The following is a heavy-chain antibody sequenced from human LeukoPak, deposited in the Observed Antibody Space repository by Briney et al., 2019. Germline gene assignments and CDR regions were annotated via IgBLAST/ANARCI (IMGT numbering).Heavy chain of an antibody. Sequence: SETLSLTCTVSGGSISSYYWSWIRQPPGKGLEWVGHIYYLGSTNYNPSLKSRVTISIDTSKNYFSLKLNSVIAADTAIYYCARDRPGSYWYFDLWGRGTLVTVSS. CDR2: IYYLGST. D-gene: IGHD3-10*01. CDR3: ARDRPGSYWYFDL. CDR1: GGSISSYY. J-gene: IGHJ2*01. V-gene: IGHV4-59*01.